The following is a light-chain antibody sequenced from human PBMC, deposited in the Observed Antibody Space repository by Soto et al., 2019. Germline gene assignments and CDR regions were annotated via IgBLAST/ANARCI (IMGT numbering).Light chain of an antibody. CDR2: GAS. CDR1: QSINSRY. V-gene: IGKV3-20*01. Sequence: EIVLTQSPGTLSLSPGERASLSCRASQSINSRYLAWYQQKPGQAPRLLIYGASNRATGIPDRFSGSGSETDFTLTISRLEPEDLAVYYCHQYVGSPYTFGQGTTLEIK. CDR3: HQYVGSPYT. J-gene: IGKJ2*01.